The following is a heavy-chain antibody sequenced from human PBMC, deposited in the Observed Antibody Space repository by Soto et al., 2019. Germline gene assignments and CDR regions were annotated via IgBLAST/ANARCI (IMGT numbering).Heavy chain of an antibody. Sequence: HVQLQESGPGLVKPSETLSLTCTVSGGSVSSGSPYWSWIRQSPGKGLEWIGTIYYSAGTNYNPSLKSRVTISIDTSKNQFSLKLSSVTAADTAVYYCARDYSSNWFGHWGQGTLVTVSS. V-gene: IGHV4-61*01. CDR1: GGSVSSGSPY. CDR2: IYYSAGT. CDR3: ARDYSSNWFGH. J-gene: IGHJ5*02. D-gene: IGHD6-19*01.